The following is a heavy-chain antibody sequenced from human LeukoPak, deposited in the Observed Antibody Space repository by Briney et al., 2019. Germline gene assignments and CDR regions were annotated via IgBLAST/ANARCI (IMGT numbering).Heavy chain of an antibody. CDR2: IYYSGST. CDR1: GGSISSSSYY. V-gene: IGHV4-61*01. CDR3: ARGVAVAGTKTIYYYYGMDV. D-gene: IGHD6-19*01. J-gene: IGHJ6*02. Sequence: SETLSLTCTVSGGSISSSSYYWSWIRQPPGKGLEWIGYIYYSGSTNYNPSLKSRVTISVDTSKNQFSLKLSSVTAADTAVYYCARGVAVAGTKTIYYYYGMDVWGQGTTVTVSS.